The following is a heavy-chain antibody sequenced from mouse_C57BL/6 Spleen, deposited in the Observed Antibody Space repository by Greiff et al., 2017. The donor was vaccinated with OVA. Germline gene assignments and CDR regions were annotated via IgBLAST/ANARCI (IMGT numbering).Heavy chain of an antibody. V-gene: IGHV1-55*01. J-gene: IGHJ4*01. CDR2: IYPGSGST. CDR3: ARRATMVTTGRDYYAMDY. CDR1: GYTFTSYW. Sequence: QVQLQQPGAELVKPGASVKMSCKASGYTFTSYWITWVKQRPGQGLEWIGDIYPGSGSTNYNEKFKSKATLTVDTSSSTAYMQLSSLTSESSAVYYCARRATMVTTGRDYYAMDYWGQGTSVTVSS. D-gene: IGHD2-2*01.